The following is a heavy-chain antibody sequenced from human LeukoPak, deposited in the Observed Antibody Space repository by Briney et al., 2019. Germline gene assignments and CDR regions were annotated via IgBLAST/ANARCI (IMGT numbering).Heavy chain of an antibody. J-gene: IGHJ4*02. Sequence: GGSLKLSCAAPGFTFSSYGMHWVRQAPGKGLEWVAVISYDGSNKYYADSVKGRFTISSDNSKNTLYLQMNSLRVEDTAVYYCAPEGDGYILFDYWGQGTLVTVSS. CDR3: APEGDGYILFDY. CDR2: ISYDGSNK. CDR1: GFTFSSYG. D-gene: IGHD5-24*01. V-gene: IGHV3-30*03.